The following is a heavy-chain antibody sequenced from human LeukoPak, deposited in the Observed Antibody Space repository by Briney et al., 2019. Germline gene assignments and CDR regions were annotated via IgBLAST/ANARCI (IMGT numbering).Heavy chain of an antibody. CDR3: AHIVGATYVFSGYFDY. V-gene: IGHV3-30-3*01. Sequence: GGSLRLSCAASGFTFSSYAMHWVGRAPGKGLEWVAVISYDGSNKYYADSVKGRFTISRDNSKNTLYLQMNSLRAEDTAVYYCAHIVGATYVFSGYFDYWGQGTLVTVSS. D-gene: IGHD1-26*01. CDR2: ISYDGSNK. CDR1: GFTFSSYA. J-gene: IGHJ4*02.